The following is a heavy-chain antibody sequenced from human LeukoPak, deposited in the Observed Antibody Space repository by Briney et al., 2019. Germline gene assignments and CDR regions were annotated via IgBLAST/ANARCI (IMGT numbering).Heavy chain of an antibody. Sequence: GGSLRLSCTASGFTFSTYSMNWVRQAPGKGLEWVSQISRSSSTIYYADSVKGRFTISRDNAKNSLYLQMNSLRAEDTAVYYCARDEYSSSRSTHWGQGTLVTVSS. J-gene: IGHJ4*02. CDR2: ISRSSSTI. CDR3: ARDEYSSSRSTH. CDR1: GFTFSTYS. V-gene: IGHV3-48*01. D-gene: IGHD6-13*01.